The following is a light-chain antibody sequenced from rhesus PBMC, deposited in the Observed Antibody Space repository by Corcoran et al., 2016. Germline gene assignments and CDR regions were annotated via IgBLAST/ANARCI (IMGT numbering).Light chain of an antibody. CDR3: LQHSNWPWT. CDR1: QSVSSS. J-gene: IGKJ1*01. Sequence: EIVMTQSPATLSLSPGERATLSCRASQSVSSSLAWYQQKPGQAPRLLIYGASSRATGIPNRFSGSGSGTDFPLTISSLEPEDVAVYYCLQHSNWPWTFGQGTKVEIK. V-gene: IGKV3-24*01. CDR2: GAS.